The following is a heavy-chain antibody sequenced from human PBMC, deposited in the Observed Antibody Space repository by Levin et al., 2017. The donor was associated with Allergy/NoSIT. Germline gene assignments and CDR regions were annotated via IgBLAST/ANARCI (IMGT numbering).Heavy chain of an antibody. CDR3: AKSNDASGRYSHDFDI. V-gene: IGHV3-23*01. D-gene: IGHD5-12*01. CDR1: GFTFTTYA. J-gene: IGHJ3*02. CDR2: ISASGGTT. Sequence: GGSLRLSCAASGFTFTTYAMIWVRQAPGKGLEWVSSISASGGTTHYADSVKGRFTISRDNSRNTLSLQMNSLRVEDTAVYHCAKSNDASGRYSHDFDIWGQGTMATVSS.